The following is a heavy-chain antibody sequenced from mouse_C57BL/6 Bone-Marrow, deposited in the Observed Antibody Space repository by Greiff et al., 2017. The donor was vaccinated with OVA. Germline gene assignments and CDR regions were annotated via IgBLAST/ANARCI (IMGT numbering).Heavy chain of an antibody. V-gene: IGHV1-42*01. CDR1: GYSFTGYY. D-gene: IGHD1-1*01. CDR2: ITPSTGGT. CDR3: ARRSSLLLRRWYFDY. J-gene: IGHJ2*01. Sequence: VQLQQPGAELVKPGASVKISCKASGYSFTGYYMNWVKQSPEKSLEWIGEITPSTGGTTYNQKFKAKATLTVDKSSSTAYMQLKSLTSEDSAVYYCARRSSLLLRRWYFDYWGQGTTLTVSS.